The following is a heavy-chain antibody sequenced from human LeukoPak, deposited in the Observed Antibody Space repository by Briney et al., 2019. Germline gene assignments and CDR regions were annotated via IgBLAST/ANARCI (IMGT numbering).Heavy chain of an antibody. Sequence: SETLSLTCTVSGVSISSYHWTWIRQPPGEGLEWIGHIYNSGSTNYNPSLRGRVTISLDTSKNQVSLKLSSVTAADTAMYYCARHPEADDLDYWGQGTLVTVSS. CDR2: IYNSGST. CDR3: ARHPEADDLDY. D-gene: IGHD1-14*01. CDR1: GVSISSYH. V-gene: IGHV4-59*01. J-gene: IGHJ4*02.